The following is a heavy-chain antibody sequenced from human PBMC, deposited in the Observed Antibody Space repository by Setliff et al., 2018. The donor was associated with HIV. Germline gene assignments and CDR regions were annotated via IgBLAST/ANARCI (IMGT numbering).Heavy chain of an antibody. CDR2: INEDGNKK. D-gene: IGHD2-2*01. CDR3: ARASFPRYCSITSCFEKGWFDP. V-gene: IGHV3-7*01. Sequence: PGGSLRLSCATSRFSFSTFWMTWVRQAPGKGLEWIANINEDGNKKYHAGSVWGRFTISRDNAKNSLYLQMNSLRAEDKAVYYCARASFPRYCSITSCFEKGWFDPWGQGTLVTVSS. J-gene: IGHJ5*02. CDR1: RFSFSTFW.